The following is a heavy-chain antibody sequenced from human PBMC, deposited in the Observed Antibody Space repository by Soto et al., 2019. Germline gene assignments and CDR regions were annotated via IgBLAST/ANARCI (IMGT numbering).Heavy chain of an antibody. D-gene: IGHD4-17*01. CDR3: AHGPTTVTSIARRAKRFAP. V-gene: IGHV2-5*02. J-gene: IGHJ5*02. Sequence: QITLKESGPSLVKPTQTLTLTCTFSGFSLSTSGVGVGWIRQPPGKALELLALICWDDGKRCSPCLKSRLTSTMYNSENQVGCTVSDMGPVDTATYYCAHGPTTVTSIARRAKRFAPWGRGTMVIVSS. CDR1: GFSLSTSGVG. CDR2: ICWDDGK.